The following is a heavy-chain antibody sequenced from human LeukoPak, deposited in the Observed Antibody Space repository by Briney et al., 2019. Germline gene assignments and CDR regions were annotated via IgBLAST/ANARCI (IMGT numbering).Heavy chain of an antibody. CDR3: ASFLVGASYFDY. J-gene: IGHJ4*02. Sequence: KPSETLSLTCTVSGGSISSYYWSWIRQPPGKGLEWIGYIYYSGSTNYNPSLKSRVTISVDTSKNQFSLKLSSVTAADTAVYYCASFLVGASYFDYWGQGTLVTVSS. CDR2: IYYSGST. D-gene: IGHD1-26*01. CDR1: GGSISSYY. V-gene: IGHV4-59*08.